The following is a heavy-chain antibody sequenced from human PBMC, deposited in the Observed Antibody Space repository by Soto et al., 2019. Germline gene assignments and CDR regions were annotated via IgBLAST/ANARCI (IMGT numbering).Heavy chain of an antibody. CDR3: ARAPHVGYSSSWYRLDY. Sequence: GPSVKVCCKASVGTLSSYAISWVRQAPRQGLEWMGGIIPIFGTANYAQKFQGRVTITADESTSTAYMELSSLRSEDTAVYYCARAPHVGYSSSWYRLDYWGQGTLVTVSS. D-gene: IGHD6-13*01. CDR2: IIPIFGTA. CDR1: VGTLSSYA. J-gene: IGHJ4*02. V-gene: IGHV1-69*13.